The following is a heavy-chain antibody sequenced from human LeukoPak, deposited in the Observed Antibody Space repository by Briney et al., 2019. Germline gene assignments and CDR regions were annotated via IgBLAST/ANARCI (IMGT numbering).Heavy chain of an antibody. J-gene: IGHJ5*02. CDR1: GYTFTGYY. CDR3: ARDPTPSSPRLAFFDNWFDP. CDR2: INPNSGGT. D-gene: IGHD6-13*01. Sequence: ASVKVSCKASGYTFTGYYMHWVRQAPGQGLEWMGRINPNSGGTNYAQKFQGRVTMTRDTSISTAYMELSRLRSEDTAVYYCARDPTPSSPRLAFFDNWFDPWGQGTLVTVSS. V-gene: IGHV1-2*06.